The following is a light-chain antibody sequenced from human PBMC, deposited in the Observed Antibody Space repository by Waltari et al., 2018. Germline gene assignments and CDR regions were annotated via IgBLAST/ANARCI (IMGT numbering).Light chain of an antibody. CDR1: SGSIASNY. CDR2: EDN. V-gene: IGLV6-57*01. J-gene: IGLJ2*01. CDR3: QSYDSSNRDVV. Sequence: NFMLTQPHSVSESPGKPVTISCTRSSGSIASNYVRWYQQRPGSSPTTVIYEDNQRPSGVPDRFSCSIDSSSNSASLTISGLKTEDEADFYCQSYDSSNRDVVFGGGTKLTVL.